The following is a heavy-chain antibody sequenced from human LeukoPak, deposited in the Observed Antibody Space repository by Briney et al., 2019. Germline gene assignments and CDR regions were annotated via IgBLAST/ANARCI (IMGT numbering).Heavy chain of an antibody. Sequence: GGSLRLSCAASGCRFSTSGMHWVRQAPGKGLEWVSCIRFDGSDEDHGDSVKGRFTISTANSKTTMYLQMNSLRAEDPAVYYCATSRYSGSSWYLWGQGTLVTVSS. D-gene: IGHD6-13*01. CDR2: IRFDGSDE. V-gene: IGHV3-30*02. CDR3: ATSRYSGSSWYL. CDR1: GCRFSTSG. J-gene: IGHJ4*02.